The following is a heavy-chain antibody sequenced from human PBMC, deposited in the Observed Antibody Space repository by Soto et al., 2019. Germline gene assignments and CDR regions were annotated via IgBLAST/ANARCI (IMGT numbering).Heavy chain of an antibody. CDR2: ISPSSSA. CDR3: VRDRPGGQIVRDYA. V-gene: IGHV3-48*01. CDR1: GFIFISYS. D-gene: IGHD2-8*01. J-gene: IGHJ1*01. Sequence: PGGALRLSCTASGFIFISYSMNWGRQAPGKGPEWVSSISPSSSAYYADSVKGRFTVSRDNAKNSMFLQMNGLRAEDTAVYYCVRDRPGGQIVRDYAWSEGTPLTVSS.